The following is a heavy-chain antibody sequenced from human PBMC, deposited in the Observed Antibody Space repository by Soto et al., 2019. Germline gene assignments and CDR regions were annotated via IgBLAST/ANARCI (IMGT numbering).Heavy chain of an antibody. Sequence: QVQLQQSGPGLVKPSQTLSLTCAISGDSVSSNSAAWNWIRQSPSGGLEWLGRTYYRSRWYNDYAVSVRTRTTLNQDTSKTPFSLHLNSVTPAETAVYYCAGTTSLQWYYMDVWGKGTTVTVSS. J-gene: IGHJ6*03. D-gene: IGHD1-7*01. CDR2: TYYRSRWYN. CDR3: AGTTSLQWYYMDV. V-gene: IGHV6-1*01. CDR1: GDSVSSNSAA.